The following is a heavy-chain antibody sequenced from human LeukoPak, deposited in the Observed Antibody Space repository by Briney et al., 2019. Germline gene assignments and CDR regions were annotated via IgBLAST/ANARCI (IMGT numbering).Heavy chain of an antibody. D-gene: IGHD6-19*01. CDR2: INHSGST. CDR1: GGSFSGYY. CDR3: ARVPTFRQWLVTRGALDI. V-gene: IGHV4-34*01. J-gene: IGHJ3*02. Sequence: SETLSLTCAVYGGSFSGYYWSWIRQPPGKGLEWIGEINHSGSTNYNPSLKSRVTISVDTSKNQFSLKLSSVTAADTAVYYCARVPTFRQWLVTRGALDIWGQGTMVTVSS.